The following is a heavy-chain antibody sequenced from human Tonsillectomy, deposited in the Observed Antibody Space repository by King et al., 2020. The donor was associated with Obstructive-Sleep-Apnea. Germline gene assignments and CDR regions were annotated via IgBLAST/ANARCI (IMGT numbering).Heavy chain of an antibody. Sequence: VQLVESGGGLVQPGRSLRLSCAASGFTFDDYAMHWVRQAPGKGLEWVSGISWNSGRRGYAASVKGRFTISSANAKNSLYLHVNNLRAEDTALYYCAKGGSSIWFEYFPHWGQGTLVTVSS. CDR2: ISWNSGRR. V-gene: IGHV3-9*01. CDR3: AKGGSSIWFEYFPH. CDR1: GFTFDDYA. J-gene: IGHJ1*01. D-gene: IGHD6-13*01.